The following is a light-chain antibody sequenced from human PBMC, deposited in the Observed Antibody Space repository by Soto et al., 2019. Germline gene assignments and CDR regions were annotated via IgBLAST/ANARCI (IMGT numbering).Light chain of an antibody. J-gene: IGKJ1*01. CDR1: QSISSW. Sequence: DIQMTQSPSTLSASVGDRGTITCRASQSISSWLAWYQQKPGKAPKLLIYKASSLESGVPSRCSGSGSGTEFTLTISSLQPDDFATYYCQQYNSYPGSFGQGTKLEIK. V-gene: IGKV1-5*03. CDR2: KAS. CDR3: QQYNSYPGS.